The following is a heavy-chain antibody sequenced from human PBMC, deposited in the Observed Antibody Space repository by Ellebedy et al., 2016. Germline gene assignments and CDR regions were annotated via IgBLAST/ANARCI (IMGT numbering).Heavy chain of an antibody. V-gene: IGHV1-18*04. CDR3: AKTSGWGYGEN. J-gene: IGHJ4*02. D-gene: IGHD3-10*01. CDR1: GYTFTTFS. CDR2: VNTFSGNT. Sequence: ASVQVSCXASGYTFTTFSITWVRQVPGQGLEWMGFVNTFSGNTKFAQKFQGRVSMTTDSSTHTAYMDLRSLRPDDTAMYYCAKTSGWGYGENWGQGTLVTVSS.